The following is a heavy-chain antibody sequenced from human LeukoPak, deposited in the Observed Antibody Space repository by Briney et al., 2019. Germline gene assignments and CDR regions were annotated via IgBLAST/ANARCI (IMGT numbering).Heavy chain of an antibody. CDR1: GGFISSYY. J-gene: IGHJ4*02. CDR3: AGGCLVGAPHFDQ. D-gene: IGHD1-26*01. Sequence: ASDTQSLTCTVSGGFISSYYGSWTRQPGGRGLEWIGRIYTSGSTNYNPSVKSRVTMSIDTSKNQISLKLSSVTAADTAVYYCAGGCLVGAPHFDQWGQGILVTVSS. V-gene: IGHV4-4*07. CDR2: IYTSGST.